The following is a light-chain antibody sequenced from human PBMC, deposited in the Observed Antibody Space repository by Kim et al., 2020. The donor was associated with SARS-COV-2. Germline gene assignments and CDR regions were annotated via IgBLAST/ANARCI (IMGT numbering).Light chain of an antibody. CDR1: QNISNY. V-gene: IGKV1-33*01. J-gene: IGKJ2*01. Sequence: SAYVGDRVNITCQARQNISNYLNWYQQKPGKAPKLLIYDASNLETGVPSRFSGSGSGTDFNFTISSLQPEDIATYYCQQYDNLPPVFGQGTKLEI. CDR2: DAS. CDR3: QQYDNLPPV.